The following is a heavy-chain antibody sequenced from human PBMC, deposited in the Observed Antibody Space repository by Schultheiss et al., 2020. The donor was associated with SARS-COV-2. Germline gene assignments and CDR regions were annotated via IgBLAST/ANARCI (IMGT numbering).Heavy chain of an antibody. V-gene: IGHV3-21*01. J-gene: IGHJ6*02. CDR2: ISSSSSYI. D-gene: IGHD4-17*01. CDR1: GFTFSSYS. Sequence: GGSLRLSCAASGFTFSSYSMNWVRQAPVKGLEWVSSISSSSSYIYYADSVKGRFTISRDNAKNSLYLQMNSLRAEDTAVYYCARERCSTVTREYYYYYGMDVWGQGTTVTVSS. CDR3: ARERCSTVTREYYYYYGMDV.